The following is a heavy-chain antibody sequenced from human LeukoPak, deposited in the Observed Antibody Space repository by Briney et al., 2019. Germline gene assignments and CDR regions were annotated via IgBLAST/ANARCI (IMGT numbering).Heavy chain of an antibody. CDR1: GYTFTSYG. Sequence: SVKLSCKASGYTFTSYGISWVRHAPGHGLEWMGWISAYNGNTNYAQKLQGRVTMTTDTSTSTAYMELRSLRSDDTAVYYCARDDYYDSSGYYTLWGQGTLVIVSS. CDR3: ARDDYYDSSGYYTL. V-gene: IGHV1-18*01. CDR2: ISAYNGNT. J-gene: IGHJ1*01. D-gene: IGHD3-22*01.